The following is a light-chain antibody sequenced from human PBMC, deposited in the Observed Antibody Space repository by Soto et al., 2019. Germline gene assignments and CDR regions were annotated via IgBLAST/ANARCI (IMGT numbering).Light chain of an antibody. V-gene: IGKV3-20*01. Sequence: EIVLTQSPGTLSLSHGDRATLSCRASQRVSSSYLAWYQQKPGQAPRLLIYGASSRATGIPARFSGSGSGTDSTLTISSLEPEDFAVYYCQQYGSSQITFGQGTRLEIK. CDR2: GAS. J-gene: IGKJ5*01. CDR1: QRVSSSY. CDR3: QQYGSSQIT.